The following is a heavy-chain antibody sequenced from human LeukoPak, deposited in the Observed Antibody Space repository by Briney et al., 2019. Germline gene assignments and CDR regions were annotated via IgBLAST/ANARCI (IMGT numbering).Heavy chain of an antibody. J-gene: IGHJ4*02. CDR3: ASFRPSWYSFYYFEY. V-gene: IGHV4-38-2*02. D-gene: IGHD6-13*01. Sequence: SETLSLTCTVSGYSISSGYFWGWIRQPPGKGLEWIGTIYHTGSTYYNPSLKSRVTISVDTSKNQFSLKLSSVTAADTAVYYCASFRPSWYSFYYFEYWGQGTLVTVSS. CDR1: GYSISSGYF. CDR2: IYHTGST.